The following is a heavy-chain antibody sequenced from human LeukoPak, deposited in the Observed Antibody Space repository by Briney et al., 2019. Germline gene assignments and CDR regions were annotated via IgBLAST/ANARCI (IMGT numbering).Heavy chain of an antibody. CDR2: IIPIFDTA. CDR3: ARSARDRQHYYYYYYYMDV. J-gene: IGHJ6*03. V-gene: IGHV1-69*06. Sequence: GASVKVSCKASGGTFSSYTISWVRQAPGQGLEWMGGIIPIFDTAIYAQKFQGTVTITADKSTSTAYMELSSLRSEDTAVYYCARSARDRQHYYYYYYYMDVWGKGTTVTVSS. D-gene: IGHD3-3*02. CDR1: GGTFSSYT.